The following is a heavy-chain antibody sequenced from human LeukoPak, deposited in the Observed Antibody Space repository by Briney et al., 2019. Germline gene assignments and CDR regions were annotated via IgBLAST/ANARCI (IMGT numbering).Heavy chain of an antibody. V-gene: IGHV4-61*02. J-gene: IGHJ4*02. CDR3: ARQEGQKVSGSDY. CDR1: GGSISSGSYY. CDR2: IYTSGST. D-gene: IGHD3-10*01. Sequence: PSETLSLTCTVSGGSISSGSYYWSWIRQPAGKGLEWIGRIYTSGSTNYNPSLKSRVTISVDTSKNQFSLRLSSVTAADTAVYYCARQEGQKVSGSDYWGQGTLVTVSS.